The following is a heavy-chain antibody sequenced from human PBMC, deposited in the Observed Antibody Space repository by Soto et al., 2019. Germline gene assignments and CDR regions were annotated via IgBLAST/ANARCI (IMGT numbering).Heavy chain of an antibody. CDR3: ARGENSGYGNYWYLDL. CDR2: ITPNSGAT. J-gene: IGHJ2*01. D-gene: IGHD5-12*01. Sequence: QVQLVQSGAEVRKPGASVKVSCKASGYTLTDYYIHWVRQAPGQGLEWMGWITPNSGATNYAQKFKGWVSMTRDTSINTAYMALSSLTSDDTAMYYCARGENSGYGNYWYLDLWGRGTLVTVSS. CDR1: GYTLTDYY. V-gene: IGHV1-2*04.